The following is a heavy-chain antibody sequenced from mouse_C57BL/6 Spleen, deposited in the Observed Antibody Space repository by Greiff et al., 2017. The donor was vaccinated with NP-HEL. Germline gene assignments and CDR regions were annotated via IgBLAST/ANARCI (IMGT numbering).Heavy chain of an antibody. CDR3: ASTTVVATEDYAMDY. V-gene: IGHV1-82*01. CDR2: IYPGDGDT. CDR1: GYAFSSSW. D-gene: IGHD1-1*01. J-gene: IGHJ4*01. Sequence: VKLMESGPELVKPGASVKISCKASGYAFSSSWMNWVKRRPGKGLEWIGRIYPGDGDTNYNGKFKGKATLTADKTSSTAYMQLSSLTSEDSAVYFCASTTVVATEDYAMDYWGQGTSVTVSS.